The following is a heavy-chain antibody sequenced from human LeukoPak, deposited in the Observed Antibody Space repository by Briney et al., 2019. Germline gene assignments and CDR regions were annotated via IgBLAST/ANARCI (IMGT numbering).Heavy chain of an antibody. CDR2: IYDSGST. Sequence: SETLSLTCTVSGGSISSYYWSWIRQPPGKGLEWIGYIYDSGSTKYNPSLKSRLTISVDTSKNQFSLKLSSVTAADTAVYYCARHRRHYDSRYDWGQGTLVAVSS. D-gene: IGHD3-22*01. J-gene: IGHJ4*02. CDR1: GGSISSYY. V-gene: IGHV4-59*08. CDR3: ARHRRHYDSRYD.